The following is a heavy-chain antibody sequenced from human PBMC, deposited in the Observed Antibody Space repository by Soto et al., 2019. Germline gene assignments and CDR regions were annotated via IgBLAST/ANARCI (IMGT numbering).Heavy chain of an antibody. CDR1: GFTFSNAW. Sequence: KPGGSLRLSCAASGFTFSNAWMSWVRQAPGKGLEWVGRIKSKTDGGTTDYAAPVKGRFTISRDDSKNTLYLQMNSLKTEDTAVYYCTTGVVVILDYFDYWGQGTLVTVSS. V-gene: IGHV3-15*01. J-gene: IGHJ4*02. CDR3: TTGVVVILDYFDY. CDR2: IKSKTDGGTT. D-gene: IGHD3-22*01.